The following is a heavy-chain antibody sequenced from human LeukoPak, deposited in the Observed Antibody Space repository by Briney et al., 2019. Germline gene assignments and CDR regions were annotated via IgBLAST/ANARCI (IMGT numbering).Heavy chain of an antibody. CDR2: ISSSGGST. J-gene: IGHJ4*02. Sequence: GGSLRLSCAASGFTFSSHAMTWVRQAPGKGLEWVSSISSSGGSTYYADSVRGRFTISRDNSKNTLYLQMNSLRAEDTAIYYCAKDHANTPVVTNWGQGILVSVSS. CDR1: GFTFSSHA. CDR3: AKDHANTPVVTN. D-gene: IGHD2-21*02. V-gene: IGHV3-23*01.